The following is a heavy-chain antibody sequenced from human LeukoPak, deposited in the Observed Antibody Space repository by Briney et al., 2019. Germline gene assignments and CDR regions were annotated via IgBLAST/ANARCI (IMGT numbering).Heavy chain of an antibody. D-gene: IGHD6-13*01. V-gene: IGHV3-74*01. CDR3: ASRYSSSWLNYYGMDV. CDR1: GFTFSSYW. Sequence: GGSLRLSCAASGFTFSSYWMHWVRQAPGKGLVWVSRINSDGSSTSYADSVKGRFTISRDNAKNTLYLQMNSLRAEDTAVYYCASRYSSSWLNYYGMDVWGQGTTVTVSS. CDR2: INSDGSST. J-gene: IGHJ6*02.